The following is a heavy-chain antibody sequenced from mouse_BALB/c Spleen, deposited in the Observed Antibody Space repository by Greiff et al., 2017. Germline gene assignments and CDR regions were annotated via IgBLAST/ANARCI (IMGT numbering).Heavy chain of an antibody. CDR3: ARDEGNGYYVFAY. CDR2: INSNGGST. Sequence: EVQGVESGGGLVQPGGSLKLSCAASGFTFSSYGMSWVRQTPDKRLELVATINSNGGSTYYPDSVKGRFTISRDNAKNTLYLQMSSLKSEDTAMYYCARDEGNGYYVFAYWGQGTLVTVSA. V-gene: IGHV5-6-3*01. CDR1: GFTFSSYG. D-gene: IGHD2-3*01. J-gene: IGHJ3*01.